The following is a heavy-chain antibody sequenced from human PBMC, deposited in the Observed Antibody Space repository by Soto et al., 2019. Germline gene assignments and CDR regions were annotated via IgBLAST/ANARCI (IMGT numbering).Heavy chain of an antibody. CDR3: ERCTIDHNRFAP. Sequence: SETLSLTCTVSGSDITTYYWSWLRQSPGKGLEWIGHIYDTGSTNYNPSLKSRVTISVDTSNKQFSLRLTSVTAADTAVYDCERCTIDHNRFAPWGQGTLVTFSS. CDR2: IYDTGST. D-gene: IGHD3-9*01. CDR1: GSDITTYY. V-gene: IGHV4-59*01. J-gene: IGHJ5*02.